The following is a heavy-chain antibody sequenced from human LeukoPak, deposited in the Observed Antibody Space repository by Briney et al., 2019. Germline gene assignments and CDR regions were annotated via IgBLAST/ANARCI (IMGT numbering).Heavy chain of an antibody. V-gene: IGHV3-23*01. D-gene: IGHD3-3*01. CDR1: GFTFSSYA. CDR3: AKGSRGITIFGVVISSHTY. J-gene: IGHJ4*02. Sequence: GGSLRLSCAASGFTFSSYAMSWVRQAPGKGLEWVSAISGSGGSTYYADSVKGRLTISRDNSKNTLYLQMNSLRAEDTAVYYCAKGSRGITIFGVVISSHTYWGQGTLVTVS. CDR2: ISGSGGST.